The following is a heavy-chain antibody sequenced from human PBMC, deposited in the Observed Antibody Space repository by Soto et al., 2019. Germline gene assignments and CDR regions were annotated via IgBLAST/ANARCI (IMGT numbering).Heavy chain of an antibody. Sequence: GGSLRLSCAASGFTSSTYWMHWVRQAPGKGLLWVSRINPDASSTSYADSVKGRFTISRDNAQNTVYLQMNGLRAEDSAVYYCTRATAVSFDYWGPGTLVTVSS. CDR3: TRATAVSFDY. J-gene: IGHJ4*02. V-gene: IGHV3-74*01. D-gene: IGHD2-2*01. CDR1: GFTSSTYW. CDR2: INPDASST.